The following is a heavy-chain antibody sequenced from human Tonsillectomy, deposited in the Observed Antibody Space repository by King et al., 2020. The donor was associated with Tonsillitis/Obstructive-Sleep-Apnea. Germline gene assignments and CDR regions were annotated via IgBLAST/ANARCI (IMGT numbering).Heavy chain of an antibody. Sequence: QLQLQESGPGLVKPSETLSLTCTVSGGSISSYYWSWIRQPPGKGLEWIGYIYYSGSTNYNPSLKSRVTISVDTSKNQFSLKLSSVTAADTAVYYCARQGWLHRGGSFDYWGQGTLVTVSS. J-gene: IGHJ4*02. D-gene: IGHD3-22*01. CDR2: IYYSGST. V-gene: IGHV4-59*08. CDR3: ARQGWLHRGGSFDY. CDR1: GGSISSYY.